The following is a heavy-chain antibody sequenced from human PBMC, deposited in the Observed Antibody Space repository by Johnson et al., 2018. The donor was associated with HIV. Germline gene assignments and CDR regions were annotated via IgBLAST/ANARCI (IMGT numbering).Heavy chain of an antibody. J-gene: IGHJ3*02. CDR3: ARPSSGWYFDAFDI. V-gene: IGHV3-23*04. D-gene: IGHD6-19*01. CDR1: GFTFSTYG. CDR2: ISGSGGST. Sequence: VQVVESGGGVVQPGRSLRLSCAASGFTFSTYGMHWVRQAPGKGLEWVSAISGSGGSTYYADSVKGRFTISRDNSKNTLYLQMNSLRAEDTAVYYCARPSSGWYFDAFDIWGQGTMVTVSS.